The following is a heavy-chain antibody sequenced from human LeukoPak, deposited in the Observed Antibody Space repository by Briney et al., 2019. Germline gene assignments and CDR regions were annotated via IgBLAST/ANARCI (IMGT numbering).Heavy chain of an antibody. CDR3: ARGSSSFPYYYYMDV. J-gene: IGHJ6*03. CDR2: IYYSGST. Sequence: SETLSLTCIVSGGSISSSSYYWGWIRQPPGKGLEWIGSIYYSGSTYYNPSLKSRVTISVDTSKNQFSLKPNSVTAADTAVYYCARGSSSFPYYYYMDVWGKGTTVTVSS. D-gene: IGHD6-6*01. V-gene: IGHV4-39*07. CDR1: GGSISSSSYY.